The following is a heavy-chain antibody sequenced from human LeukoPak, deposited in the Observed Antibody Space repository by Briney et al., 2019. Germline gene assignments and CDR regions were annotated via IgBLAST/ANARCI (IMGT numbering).Heavy chain of an antibody. CDR1: GFTFSSPT. J-gene: IGHJ4*02. D-gene: IGHD5-18*01. CDR3: ARGTFTRVTPSFGYY. Sequence: GASVKVSCKASGFTFSSPTIQWVRQARGQRLEWIGWIVVGSGYTSYAQKFQGRVTMTRDTSISTAYMELSRLRSDDTAVYYCARGTFTRVTPSFGYYWGQGTLVTVSS. CDR2: IVVGSGYT. V-gene: IGHV1-58*02.